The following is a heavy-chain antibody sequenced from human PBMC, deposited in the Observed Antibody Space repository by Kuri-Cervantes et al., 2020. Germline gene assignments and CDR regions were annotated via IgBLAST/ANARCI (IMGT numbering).Heavy chain of an antibody. CDR3: TTGGVAAYYYYYYGMEV. J-gene: IGHJ6*02. V-gene: IGHV3-15*01. D-gene: IGHD6-6*01. CDR1: GFTFSSYA. CDR2: IKSKTDGGTT. Sequence: GESLKISCAASGFTFSSYAMSWVRQAPGKGLEWVGRIKSKTDGGTTDYAAPVKGRFTISRDDSKNTLYLQMNSLKTEDTAVYDCTTGGVAAYYYYYYGMEVWGQGTTVTVSS.